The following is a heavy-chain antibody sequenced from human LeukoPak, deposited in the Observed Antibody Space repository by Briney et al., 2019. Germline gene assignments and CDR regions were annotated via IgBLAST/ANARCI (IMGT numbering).Heavy chain of an antibody. D-gene: IGHD3-22*01. V-gene: IGHV1-69*04. CDR3: ARERPPPDYYDSSGYHLDY. CDR2: IIPILGIA. J-gene: IGHJ4*02. CDR1: GGTFSSYA. Sequence: SVKVSCKASGGTFSSYAISWVRQAPGQGLEWMGRIIPILGIANYAQKFQGRVTITADKSTSTAYMELSSLRSEDTAVYYCARERPPPDYYDSSGYHLDYWGQGTLVTVSS.